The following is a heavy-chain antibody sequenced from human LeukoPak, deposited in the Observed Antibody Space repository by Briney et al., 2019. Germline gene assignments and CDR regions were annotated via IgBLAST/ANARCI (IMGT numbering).Heavy chain of an antibody. CDR2: ISSSGDNT. Sequence: GGSLRLSCAASGFIFRNYAMHWVRQAPGKGLEYVSAISSSGDNTYYASSVKGRFTISRDNSRNMLFLQLGSLRSDDMAVYYCAREERGLAIDYWGQGTLVTVSS. J-gene: IGHJ4*02. CDR1: GFIFRNYA. V-gene: IGHV3-64*01. CDR3: AREERGLAIDY. D-gene: IGHD5-12*01.